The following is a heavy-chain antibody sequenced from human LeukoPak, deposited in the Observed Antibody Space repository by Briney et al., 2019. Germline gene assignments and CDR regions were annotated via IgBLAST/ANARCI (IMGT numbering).Heavy chain of an antibody. CDR1: GYTFTSYA. Sequence: GASVKVSCKASGYTFTSYAMNWVRQAPGQGLEWMGWINTNTGNPTYAQGFTGRFVFSLDTSVSTAYLQISSLKAEDTAVYCCAREPGIAVAGPDKFDYWGQGTLVTVSS. CDR2: INTNTGNP. CDR3: AREPGIAVAGPDKFDY. J-gene: IGHJ4*02. D-gene: IGHD6-19*01. V-gene: IGHV7-4-1*02.